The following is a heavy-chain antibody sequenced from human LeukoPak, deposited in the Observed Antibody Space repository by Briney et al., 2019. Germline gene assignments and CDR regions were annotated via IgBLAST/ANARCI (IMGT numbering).Heavy chain of an antibody. V-gene: IGHV4-59*01. CDR1: GGSISSYY. CDR3: ARTRGGYYDFWSGFPMDV. J-gene: IGHJ6*03. D-gene: IGHD3-3*01. CDR2: IYYSGST. Sequence: PSETLSLTCTVSGGSISSYYWSSIRQPPGKGLEWIGYIYYSGSTNYNPSLKSRVTISVDTSKNQFSLKLSSVTAADTAVYYCARTRGGYYDFWSGFPMDVWGKGTTVTVSS.